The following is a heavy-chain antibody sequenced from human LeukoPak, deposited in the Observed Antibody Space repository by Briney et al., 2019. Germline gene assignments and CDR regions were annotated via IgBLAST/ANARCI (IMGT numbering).Heavy chain of an antibody. CDR1: GFTFSTYD. Sequence: GGSLRLSCAASGFTFSTYDMHWVRQATGKGLEWVSTIGTAGDTYYPGSVKGRFTISRENAKNSLYLQMSSLRAGDTAVYYCARGRDFGYSYGGYYYMDVWGKGTTVTVSS. CDR3: ARGRDFGYSYGGYYYMDV. CDR2: IGTAGDT. D-gene: IGHD5-18*01. V-gene: IGHV3-13*01. J-gene: IGHJ6*03.